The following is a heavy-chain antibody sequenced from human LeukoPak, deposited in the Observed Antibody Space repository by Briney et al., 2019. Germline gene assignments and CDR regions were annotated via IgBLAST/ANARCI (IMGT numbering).Heavy chain of an antibody. CDR1: GFTFSSFA. CDR3: AKGDPYYYDSSGYYLGPVDY. CDR2: ISGSGGST. D-gene: IGHD3-22*01. V-gene: IGHV3-23*01. Sequence: PGGSLRLSCAASGFTFSSFAMSWVRQAPGKGLEWVSAISGSGGSTYYADSVKGRFTISRDNSKNTLYLQMNSLRDEDTAVYYCAKGDPYYYDSSGYYLGPVDYWGQGTLVTVSS. J-gene: IGHJ4*02.